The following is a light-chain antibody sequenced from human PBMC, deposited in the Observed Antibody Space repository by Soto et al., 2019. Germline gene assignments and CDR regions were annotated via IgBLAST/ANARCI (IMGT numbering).Light chain of an antibody. J-gene: IGKJ5*01. V-gene: IGKV3-20*01. CDR1: QSVSSSY. Sequence: ETLLRQSPATLSLSPGERATLSCRASQSVSSSYLAWYQQKPGQAPRLLIYGASSRATGIPDRFSGSGSGTDFTLTISCLEPEDFAVYYCQQYGILLVSFCQGRRPEI. CDR3: QQYGILLVS. CDR2: GAS.